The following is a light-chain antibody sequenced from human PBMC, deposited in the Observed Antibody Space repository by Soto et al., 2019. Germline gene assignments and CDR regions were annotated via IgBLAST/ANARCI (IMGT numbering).Light chain of an antibody. CDR3: QQYNTWLWT. V-gene: IGKV3-15*01. J-gene: IGKJ1*01. CDR1: QSINAH. Sequence: EVVMTQSPDTLSVSPGERVTLSCRASQSINAHLAWYQQKPGQAPRLLIHGASTRATGIPARFSGSGFGTEFILTISSLQSEDFAVYYCQQYNTWLWTFGQGTKVEFQ. CDR2: GAS.